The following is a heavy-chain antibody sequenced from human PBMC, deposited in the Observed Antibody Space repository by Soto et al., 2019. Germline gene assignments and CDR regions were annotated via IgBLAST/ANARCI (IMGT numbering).Heavy chain of an antibody. CDR1: GFTSSSYP. CDR3: VKDDGGYPSTAPH. D-gene: IGHD3-22*01. Sequence: PGGSLRLSCAASGFTSSSYPMSWVRQAPGKGLDWVSGISGSGDRTYYADSAKGRFTISKDISRNSLSLQLDSLGVEDTAVYFCVKDDGGYPSTAPHWGQGTLVTVSS. CDR2: ISGSGDRT. J-gene: IGHJ4*02. V-gene: IGHV3-23*01.